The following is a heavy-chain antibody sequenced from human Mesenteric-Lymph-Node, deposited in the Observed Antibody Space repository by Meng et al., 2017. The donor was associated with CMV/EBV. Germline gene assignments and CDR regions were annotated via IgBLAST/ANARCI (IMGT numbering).Heavy chain of an antibody. CDR3: AKDPGTAYCSTTSCYFDS. CDR1: GFTFSNYA. CDR2: IWYDGNNE. Sequence: GESLKISCAASGFTFSNYAVHWVRQAPGKGLEWVAIIWYDGNNEYYADSVKGRFTISRDNSKNTLYLQMNSLRAEDTAVYYCAKDPGTAYCSTTSCYFDSWGQGTLVTVSS. V-gene: IGHV3-33*06. D-gene: IGHD2-2*01. J-gene: IGHJ4*02.